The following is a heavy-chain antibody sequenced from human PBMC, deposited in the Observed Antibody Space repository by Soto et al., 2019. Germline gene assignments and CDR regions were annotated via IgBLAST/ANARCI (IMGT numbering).Heavy chain of an antibody. CDR2: IGPESGAT. J-gene: IGHJ4*02. CDR3: ARKWGYSGYDYYYDSSGPVDY. V-gene: IGHV1-2*02. Sequence: ASVKVSCKASGYTFTGHYIHWVRQAPEQGPEWMGEIGPESGATRYAQKFQGRVTMTRDMSITTVYMELNSLRAEDTAVYYCARKWGYSGYDYYYDSSGPVDYWGQGTLVTVSS. CDR1: GYTFTGHY. D-gene: IGHD3-22*01.